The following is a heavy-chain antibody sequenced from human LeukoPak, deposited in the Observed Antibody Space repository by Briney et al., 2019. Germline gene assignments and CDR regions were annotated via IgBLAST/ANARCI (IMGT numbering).Heavy chain of an antibody. CDR2: WHFASNK. D-gene: IGHD2-2*01. V-gene: IGHV3-33*01. J-gene: IGHJ4*02. CDR3: ARDLCSTTSCFDY. CDR1: GFIFSSYG. Sequence: GGSLRLSCVTSGFIFSSYGIHWVRQAPGKGLEWVAWHFASNKYYAESVRGRFTMSRDNSKSTLYLQMDSLRVEDTAVYYCARDLCSTTSCFDYWGQGTLVTVSS.